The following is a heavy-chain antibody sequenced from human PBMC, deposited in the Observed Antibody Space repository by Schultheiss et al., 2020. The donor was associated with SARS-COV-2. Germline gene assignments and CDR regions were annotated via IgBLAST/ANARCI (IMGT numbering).Heavy chain of an antibody. V-gene: IGHV3-30*07. CDR3: AKVPGRLVRFFDY. D-gene: IGHD6-19*01. Sequence: GGSLRLSCAASGFTFSSYAMHWVRQAPGKGLEWVAVISYDGSNKYYADSVKGRFTISRDNSKNTLYLQMNSLRAEDTAVYYCAKVPGRLVRFFDYWGQGTLVTVSS. CDR2: ISYDGSNK. J-gene: IGHJ4*02. CDR1: GFTFSSYA.